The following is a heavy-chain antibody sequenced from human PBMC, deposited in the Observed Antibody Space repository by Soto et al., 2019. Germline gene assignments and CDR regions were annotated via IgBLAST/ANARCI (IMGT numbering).Heavy chain of an antibody. CDR3: ARVGYYDSSGYYLRPVAKALKDY. CDR1: GGTFSSYA. J-gene: IGHJ4*02. D-gene: IGHD3-22*01. CDR2: IIPIFGTA. Sequence: GASVKVSCKASGGTFSSYAISWVRQAPGQGLEWMGGIIPIFGTANYAQKFQGRVTITADKSTSTAYMELSSLRSEDTAVYYCARVGYYDSSGYYLRPVAKALKDYWGQGTLVTVSS. V-gene: IGHV1-69*06.